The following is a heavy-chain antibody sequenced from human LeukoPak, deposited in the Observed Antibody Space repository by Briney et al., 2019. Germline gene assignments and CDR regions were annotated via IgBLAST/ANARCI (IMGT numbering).Heavy chain of an antibody. V-gene: IGHV3-30*02. D-gene: IGHD5-18*01. CDR2: IRYDGSNK. J-gene: IGHJ4*02. Sequence: PGGSLRLSCAASGFTFSSYGMHWVRQAPGKGLGWVAFIRYDGSNKYYADSVKGRFTISRDNSKNTLYLQMNSLRAEDTAVYYCAKGRGYSYTIFNYWGQGTLVTVSS. CDR3: AKGRGYSYTIFNY. CDR1: GFTFSSYG.